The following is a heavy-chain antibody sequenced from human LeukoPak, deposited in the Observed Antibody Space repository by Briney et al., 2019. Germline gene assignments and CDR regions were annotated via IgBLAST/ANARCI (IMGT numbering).Heavy chain of an antibody. CDR2: IYHNGTT. Sequence: SQTLSLTCAVSSGSISSAAYSWSWIRQPPGKGLEWNGYIYHNGTTYYNPSLKSRVTISVDRSKNQFSLWLKSVTAADTAVYYCARASYSGYPPYYYGLDVWGKGTTVTVSS. V-gene: IGHV4-30-2*01. CDR3: ARASYSGYPPYYYGLDV. D-gene: IGHD5-12*01. J-gene: IGHJ6*04. CDR1: SGSISSAAYS.